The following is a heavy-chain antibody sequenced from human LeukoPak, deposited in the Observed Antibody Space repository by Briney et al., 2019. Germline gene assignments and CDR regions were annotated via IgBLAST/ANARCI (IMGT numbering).Heavy chain of an antibody. V-gene: IGHV4-59*08. D-gene: IGHD1-20*01. CDR1: GDSISSYY. CDR2: IYYSGST. J-gene: IGHJ3*02. Sequence: PSETLSLTCTVSGDSISSYYWSWVRQPPGKGLEGSGYIYYSGSTNYNPSLKSRVTISVDTSKNQFSLKLSSVTAADTAVYYCARHGPVGNWNDEGAFDIWGQGTMVTVSS. CDR3: ARHGPVGNWNDEGAFDI.